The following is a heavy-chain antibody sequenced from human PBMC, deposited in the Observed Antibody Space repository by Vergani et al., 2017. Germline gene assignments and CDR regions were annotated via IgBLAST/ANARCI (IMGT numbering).Heavy chain of an antibody. CDR1: GFTFSSYA. Sequence: QVQLVESGGGVVQPGRSLRLSCSASGFTFSSYAKHWVPQAPGKGLEVVAVISYDGSNKYYADSVKGRFTISRDNSKNKLYLQMNSLRAEDTAVYYCARAGTSCHDLCHDYWGQGTLVTVSS. CDR3: ARAGTSCHDLCHDY. V-gene: IGHV3-30-3*01. D-gene: IGHD2-2*01. CDR2: ISYDGSNK. J-gene: IGHJ4*02.